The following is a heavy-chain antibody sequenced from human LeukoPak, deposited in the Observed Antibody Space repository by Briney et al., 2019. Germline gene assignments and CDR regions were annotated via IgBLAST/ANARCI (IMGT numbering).Heavy chain of an antibody. CDR2: IYSSGIT. CDR1: GGSITDSF. CDR3: ARDRGDTIFGVVELGYYYYGMDV. Sequence: SETLSLTCTVSGGSITDSFWTWIRQPAGKGLEWIGRIYSSGITNCSPSLKSRVTMSVDTSKNQFSLKLSSVTAADTAVYYCARDRGDTIFGVVELGYYYYGMDVWGQGTTVTVSS. V-gene: IGHV4-4*07. D-gene: IGHD3-3*01. J-gene: IGHJ6*02.